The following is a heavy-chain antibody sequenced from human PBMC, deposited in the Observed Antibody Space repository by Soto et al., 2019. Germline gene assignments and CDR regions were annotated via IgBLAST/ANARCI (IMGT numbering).Heavy chain of an antibody. V-gene: IGHV3-53*03. Sequence: EVQLVGSGGGLTQPGGSLRLSCAASGFIVSNNYMTWVRHAPGKGLEWVSTIHSGGSTFYADSVKGRFTISRDSSENMRYPQMNSRRVEGTAVYYCARGFGEDTKGYYGMDVWGQGITVTVSS. CDR2: IHSGGST. D-gene: IGHD2-15*01. CDR3: ARGFGEDTKGYYGMDV. J-gene: IGHJ6*02. CDR1: GFIVSNNY.